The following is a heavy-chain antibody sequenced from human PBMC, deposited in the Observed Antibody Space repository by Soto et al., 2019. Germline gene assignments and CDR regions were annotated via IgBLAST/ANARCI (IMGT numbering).Heavy chain of an antibody. V-gene: IGHV4-39*01. Sequence: SETLSLTCTVSGGSISSSSYYWGWIRQPPGKGLEWIGSIYYSGSTYYNPSLKSRVTISVDTSKNQFSLKLSSVTAADTAVYYCARLFLDDSSGFYNDGLVNYFDSRGQEAVLTVSA. CDR2: IYYSGST. CDR3: ARLFLDDSSGFYNDGLVNYFDS. J-gene: IGHJ4*02. CDR1: GGSISSSSYY. D-gene: IGHD3-22*01.